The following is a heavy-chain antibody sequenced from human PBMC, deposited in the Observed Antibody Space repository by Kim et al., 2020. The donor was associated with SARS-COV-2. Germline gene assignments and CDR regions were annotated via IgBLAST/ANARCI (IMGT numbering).Heavy chain of an antibody. CDR2: IYYSGST. V-gene: IGHV4-39*01. CDR1: GGSISSSSYY. Sequence: SETLSLTCTVSGGSISSSSYYWGWIRQPPGKGLEWIGSIYYSGSTYYNPSLKSRVAISVDTSKNQFSLKLSSVTAADTAVYYCARYLRQGSYYPDYWGQGTLVTVSS. D-gene: IGHD3-10*01. CDR3: ARYLRQGSYYPDY. J-gene: IGHJ4*02.